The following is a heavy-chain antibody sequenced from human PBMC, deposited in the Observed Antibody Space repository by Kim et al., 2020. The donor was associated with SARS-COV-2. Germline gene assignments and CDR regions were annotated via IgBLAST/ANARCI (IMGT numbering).Heavy chain of an antibody. D-gene: IGHD2-15*01. V-gene: IGHV3-23*01. Sequence: GGSLRLSCAASGFTFSSYAMSWVRQAPGKGLEWVSAISGSGGSTYYADSVKGRFTISRDNSKNTLYLQMNSLRAEDRAVYYCAKDFTEEYCSGGSCYPWGQGTLVTVSS. J-gene: IGHJ5*02. CDR3: AKDFTEEYCSGGSCYP. CDR2: ISGSGGST. CDR1: GFTFSSYA.